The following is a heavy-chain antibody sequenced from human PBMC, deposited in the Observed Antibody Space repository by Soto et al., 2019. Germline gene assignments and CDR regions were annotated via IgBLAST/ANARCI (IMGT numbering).Heavy chain of an antibody. CDR2: ISSTSSYI. V-gene: IGHV3-21*06. CDR3: VRDGRLQLQGEFFDH. CDR1: GFSFSSHA. D-gene: IGHD2-21*02. Sequence: DVQLVESGGGLVKPGGSLRLSCAASGFSFSSHAMNWVRQAPGRGLEWVSSISSTSSYIHHAASVKGRVTISRDNAKSSLYPQLDGLRVDDTGVYYCVRDGRLQLQGEFFDHWGQGILVTVSS. J-gene: IGHJ5*02.